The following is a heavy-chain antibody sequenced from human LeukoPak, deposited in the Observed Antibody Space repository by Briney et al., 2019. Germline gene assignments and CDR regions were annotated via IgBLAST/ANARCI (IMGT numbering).Heavy chain of an antibody. D-gene: IGHD2-15*01. CDR2: IYHSGST. J-gene: IGHJ6*02. CDR3: ARAPRAYCSGGSCYVDV. CDR1: GGSISSGGYS. V-gene: IGHV4-30-2*01. Sequence: TLSLTCAVSGGSISSGGYSWSWIRQPPGTGLEWIGYIYHSGSTYYNPSLKSRVTISVDRSKNQFSLKLSSVTAADTAVYYCARAPRAYCSGGSCYVDVWGQGTTVTVSS.